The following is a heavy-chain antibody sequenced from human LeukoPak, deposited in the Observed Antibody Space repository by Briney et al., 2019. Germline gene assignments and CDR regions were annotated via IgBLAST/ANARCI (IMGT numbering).Heavy chain of an antibody. V-gene: IGHV1-69*04. D-gene: IGHD4-23*01. Sequence: ASVTVSCKASGGTFSSYAISWVRQAPGQGLEWMGRIIPILGIANYAQKFQGRVTITADKSTSTAYMELSSLRSEDTAVYYCARDSERSGGIDYGGNSRVDDYWGQGTLVTVSS. J-gene: IGHJ4*02. CDR3: ARDSERSGGIDYGGNSRVDDY. CDR2: IIPILGIA. CDR1: GGTFSSYA.